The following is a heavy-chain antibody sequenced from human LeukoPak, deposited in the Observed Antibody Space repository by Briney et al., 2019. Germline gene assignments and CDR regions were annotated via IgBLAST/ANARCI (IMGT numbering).Heavy chain of an antibody. J-gene: IGHJ4*02. V-gene: IGHV4-39*01. CDR1: GGSIITSSYY. D-gene: IGHD5-24*01. CDR3: AAIEMAPTNYFDY. Sequence: SETLSLICSVSGGSIITSSYYWGWIRQPPGKGLEWIGNVSYSGDSYYNPSLKSRVTIPVDTSENQFSLKLTSVTATDTAVYYCAAIEMAPTNYFDYWGQGMLVTVSS. CDR2: VSYSGDS.